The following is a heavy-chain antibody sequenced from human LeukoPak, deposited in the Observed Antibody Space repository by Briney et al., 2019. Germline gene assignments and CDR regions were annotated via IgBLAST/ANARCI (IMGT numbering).Heavy chain of an antibody. CDR2: IWYDGSNK. D-gene: IGHD3-10*01. J-gene: IGHJ3*02. CDR3: ARDKLTGNAFAI. CDR1: GFTFSNYG. V-gene: IGHV3-33*01. Sequence: GGSLRLSCAASGFTFSNYGMHWVRQAPGKGLEWVTIIWYDGSNKYYADSVKGRFTISRDNSKNTLFLQMNSLRAEDTAVYYCARDKLTGNAFAIWGQGTMVTVSS.